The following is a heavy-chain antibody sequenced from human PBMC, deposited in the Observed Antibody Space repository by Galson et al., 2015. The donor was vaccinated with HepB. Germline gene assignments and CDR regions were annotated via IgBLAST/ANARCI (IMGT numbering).Heavy chain of an antibody. D-gene: IGHD2-21*01. V-gene: IGHV3-48*02. CDR3: VRDGGDSYNWFDL. CDR2: ISRSSKVM. Sequence: SLRLSCAASGFTFSDYRMNWVRQAPGKGLEWISYISRSSKVMHNADSVKGRFTISRDNAKNSLYLQMDSLRDGDTAVYYCVRDGGDSYNWFDLWGQGTLVTVSS. J-gene: IGHJ5*02. CDR1: GFTFSDYR.